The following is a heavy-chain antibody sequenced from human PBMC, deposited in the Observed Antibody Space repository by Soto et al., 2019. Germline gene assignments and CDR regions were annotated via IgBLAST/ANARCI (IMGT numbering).Heavy chain of an antibody. CDR2: IYYSGRT. CDR3: ARQRTAVVTQAYFDH. J-gene: IGHJ4*02. D-gene: IGHD2-21*02. CDR1: GESISSSSYY. V-gene: IGHV4-39*01. Sequence: SETLSRTCIVSGESISSSSYYWVWIRQPPGKVLEWIGSIYYSGRTYYNPSFKSRVTISIDTSKNQFSLKLSSVTATDTAVYYCARQRTAVVTQAYFDHWGQGALVTVSS.